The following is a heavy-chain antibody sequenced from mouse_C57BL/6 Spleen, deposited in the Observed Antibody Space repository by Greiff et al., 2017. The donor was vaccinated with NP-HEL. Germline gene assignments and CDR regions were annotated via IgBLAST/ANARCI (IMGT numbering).Heavy chain of an antibody. CDR1: GYSITSGYY. D-gene: IGHD1-1*01. CDR2: ISYDGSN. V-gene: IGHV3-6*01. J-gene: IGHJ2*01. Sequence: EVQLVESGPGLVKPSQSLSLTCSVTGYSITSGYYWNWIRQFPGNKLEWMGYISYDGSNNYNPSLKNRISITRDTSKNQFFLKLNSVTTEDTATYYCARDRITTVVATPLDYWGQGTTLTVSS. CDR3: ARDRITTVVATPLDY.